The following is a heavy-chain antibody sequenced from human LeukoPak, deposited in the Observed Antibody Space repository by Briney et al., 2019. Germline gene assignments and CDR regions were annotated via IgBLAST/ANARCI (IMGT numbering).Heavy chain of an antibody. Sequence: ASVRVSCKASGGTFSSDAISWGRQAPGEGGEWMGGIIPILGIANYAQKFQGRVTITAEKSTSTAYMELSSLRSEDTAVYYCARATYYYYYGMDVWGQGTTVTVSS. CDR3: ARATYYYYYGMDV. CDR2: IIPILGIA. V-gene: IGHV1-69*10. J-gene: IGHJ6*02. CDR1: GGTFSSDA.